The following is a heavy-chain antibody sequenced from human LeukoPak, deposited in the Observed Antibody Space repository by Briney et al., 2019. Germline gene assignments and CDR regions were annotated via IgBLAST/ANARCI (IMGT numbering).Heavy chain of an antibody. CDR1: GGSISSSTYD. CDR3: ARRSTMVGVRHAFDI. V-gene: IGHV4-39*01. Sequence: SETLSLTCTVSGGSISSSTYDWGWIRQSPGKGLEWIGSITYSGSTYYNPSLKSRVTISADTSKNQFSLKLSSVTAADTAVFYCARRSTMVGVRHAFDIWGQGTMVTVSS. J-gene: IGHJ3*02. CDR2: ITYSGST. D-gene: IGHD3-22*01.